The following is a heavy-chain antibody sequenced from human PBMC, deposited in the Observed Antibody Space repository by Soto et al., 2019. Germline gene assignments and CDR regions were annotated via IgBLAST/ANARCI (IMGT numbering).Heavy chain of an antibody. V-gene: IGHV3-72*01. J-gene: IGHJ6*02. CDR2: TRNKANSYTT. D-gene: IGHD3-22*01. CDR3: AVLLYDSSPDTYYSYYGMDV. CDR1: GFTFSDHY. Sequence: PGGSLRLSCAASGFTFSDHYMDWVRQAPGKGLEWVGRTRNKANSYTTEYAASVKGRFTISRDDSKNSLYLQMNSLKTEDTAVYYCAVLLYDSSPDTYYSYYGMDVWGQGTTVTVSS.